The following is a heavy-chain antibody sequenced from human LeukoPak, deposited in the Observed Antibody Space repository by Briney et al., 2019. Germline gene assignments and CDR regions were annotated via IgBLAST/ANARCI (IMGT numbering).Heavy chain of an antibody. D-gene: IGHD3-10*01. CDR1: GFTFDDYA. J-gene: IGHJ6*02. CDR3: AKGYGSGSVAQYYYGMDV. V-gene: IGHV3-23*01. CDR2: ISGSGGST. Sequence: PGRSLRLSCAASGFTFDDYAMHWVRQAPGKGLEWVSAISGSGGSTYYADSVKGRFTISRDNSKNTLYLQMNSLRAEDTAVYYCAKGYGSGSVAQYYYGMDVWGQGTTVTVSS.